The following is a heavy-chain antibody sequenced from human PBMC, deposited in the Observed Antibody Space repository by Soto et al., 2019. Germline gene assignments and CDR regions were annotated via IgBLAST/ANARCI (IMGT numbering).Heavy chain of an antibody. CDR2: IYYSGST. J-gene: IGHJ4*02. D-gene: IGHD2-21*02. V-gene: IGHV4-31*03. CDR1: GGSISSGGYY. CDR3: ARKEPMTATVDY. Sequence: SETLSLTCTVSGGSISSGGYYWSWIRQHPGKGLEWIGYIYYSGSTYYNPSLKSRVTISVDTSKNQFSLKLSSVTAADTAVYYCARKEPMTATVDYWGQGTLVTVSS.